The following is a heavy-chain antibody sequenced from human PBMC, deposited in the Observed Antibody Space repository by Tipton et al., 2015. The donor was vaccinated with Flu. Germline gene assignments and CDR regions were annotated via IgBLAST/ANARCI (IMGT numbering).Heavy chain of an antibody. CDR3: AKESAAVAGTGYYYYGMDV. CDR2: ISWDGGST. Sequence: GSLRLSCAASGFTFDDYTMHWVRQAPGKGLEWVSLISWDGGSTYYADSVKGRFTISRDNSKNSLYLQMNSLRTEDTALYYCAKESAAVAGTGYYYYGMDVWGQGTTVTVSS. D-gene: IGHD6-19*01. V-gene: IGHV3-43*01. CDR1: GFTFDDYT. J-gene: IGHJ6*02.